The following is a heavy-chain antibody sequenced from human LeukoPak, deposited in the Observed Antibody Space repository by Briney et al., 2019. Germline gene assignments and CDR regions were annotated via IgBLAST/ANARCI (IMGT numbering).Heavy chain of an antibody. CDR2: ISSSSSYI. J-gene: IGHJ6*03. CDR3: AREAKSIVVVVAASDYYYMAG. Sequence: GGSRRLSCAASGFTFSSYSMNWVRQAPGKGLEWVSSISSSSSYIYYADSVKGRFTISRDTAKNSLYLQMNSLKAEDTAVYYCAREAKSIVVVVAASDYYYMAGWGKGTTVTASS. V-gene: IGHV3-21*01. D-gene: IGHD2-15*01. CDR1: GFTFSSYS.